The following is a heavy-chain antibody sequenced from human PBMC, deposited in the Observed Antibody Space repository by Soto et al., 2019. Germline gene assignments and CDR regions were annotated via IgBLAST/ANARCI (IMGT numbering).Heavy chain of an antibody. D-gene: IGHD2-2*01. J-gene: IGHJ6*02. CDR2: IYHSGST. CDR1: GYSISSGYY. CDR3: ARDHIVVVPAAHYYYGMDV. Sequence: PSETLSLTCAVSGYSISSGYYWGWIRQPPGKGLEWIGSIYHSGSTYYNPSLKSRVTISVDTSKNQFSLKLRSVTAADTAVYYCARDHIVVVPAAHYYYGMDVWGQGTTVTVSS. V-gene: IGHV4-38-2*02.